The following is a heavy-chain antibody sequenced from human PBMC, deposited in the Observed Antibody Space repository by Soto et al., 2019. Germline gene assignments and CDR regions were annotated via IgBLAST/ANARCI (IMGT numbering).Heavy chain of an antibody. CDR2: INPNSGGT. V-gene: IGHV1-2*02. CDR1: GYTFTGYY. Sequence: ASVKVSCKASGYTFTGYYMHWVRQAPGQGLEWMGWINPNSGGTNYAQKFQGRVTITRDTSISTAYMELSRLRSDDTAVYYCARLYSSSSGGDYWGQGTLVTVSS. D-gene: IGHD6-6*01. CDR3: ARLYSSSSGGDY. J-gene: IGHJ4*02.